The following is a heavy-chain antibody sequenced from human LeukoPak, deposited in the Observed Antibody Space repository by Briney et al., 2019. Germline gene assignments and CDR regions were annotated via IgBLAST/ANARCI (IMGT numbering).Heavy chain of an antibody. CDR2: IYYSGST. CDR3: ARDGEDYSNFRWFDP. CDR1: GGSFSGYY. D-gene: IGHD4-11*01. Sequence: SETLSLTCAVYGGSFSGYYWSWIRQPPGKGLEWIGSIYYSGSTYYNPSLKSRVTISVDTSKNQFSLKLSSVTAADTAVYYCARDGEDYSNFRWFDPWGQGTLVTVSS. J-gene: IGHJ5*02. V-gene: IGHV4-34*01.